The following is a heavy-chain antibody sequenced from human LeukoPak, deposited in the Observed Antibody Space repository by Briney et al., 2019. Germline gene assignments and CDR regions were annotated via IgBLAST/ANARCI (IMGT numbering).Heavy chain of an antibody. CDR1: GFTVSGDY. CDR2: IYHSGNT. Sequence: LRLSCVVSGFTVSGDYISWFRQHPGKGLEWIGYIYHSGNTFYNPSLKSRLSIAVDTSRNQFSLKLTSVTAADTAVYYCASCEAPITPPPYGFDVWGQGTEVTVSS. D-gene: IGHD5-12*01. J-gene: IGHJ6*02. V-gene: IGHV4-31*02. CDR3: ASCEAPITPPPYGFDV.